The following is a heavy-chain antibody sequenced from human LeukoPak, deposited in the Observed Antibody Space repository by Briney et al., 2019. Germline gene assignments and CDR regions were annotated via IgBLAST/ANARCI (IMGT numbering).Heavy chain of an antibody. CDR2: IYPGDSDT. J-gene: IGHJ4*02. D-gene: IGHD6-13*01. V-gene: IGHV5-51*01. CDR3: ARVVPGRAAAVPSRYYFDY. CDR1: GYSFTSYW. Sequence: GESLKISCKGSGYSFTSYWIGWVRQMPGKGLEWMGIIYPGDSDTRYSPSFQGQVTISADKSISTAYLQWSSLKASDTAMYYCARVVPGRAAAVPSRYYFDYWGQGTLVTVSS.